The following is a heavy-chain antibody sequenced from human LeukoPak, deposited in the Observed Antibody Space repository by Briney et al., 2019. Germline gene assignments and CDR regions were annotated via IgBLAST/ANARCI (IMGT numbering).Heavy chain of an antibody. CDR3: ARDRREYCSSTSCSFQFDP. CDR2: ISAYNGNT. Sequence: GASVTVSCKASGYTFTSYGISWVRQAPGQGLEWMGWISAYNGNTNYAQKLQGRVTMTTDTSTSTAYMELRSLRSDDTAVYYCARDRREYCSSTSCSFQFDPWGQGTLVTVSS. CDR1: GYTFTSYG. J-gene: IGHJ5*02. V-gene: IGHV1-18*01. D-gene: IGHD2-2*01.